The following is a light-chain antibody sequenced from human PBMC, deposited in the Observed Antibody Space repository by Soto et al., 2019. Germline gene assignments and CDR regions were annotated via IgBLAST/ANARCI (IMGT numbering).Light chain of an antibody. Sequence: QSVLTQPASVSGSPGQSITISCTGTSNDVGGYNYVSWYQQHPGKAPKLMIFEVSNRPSGVSNRFSGSKSGNTASLTISGLQAEDEAVYYCSSYTSSSNVVFGGGTKLTVL. CDR3: SSYTSSSNVV. CDR1: SNDVGGYNY. V-gene: IGLV2-14*01. J-gene: IGLJ2*01. CDR2: EVS.